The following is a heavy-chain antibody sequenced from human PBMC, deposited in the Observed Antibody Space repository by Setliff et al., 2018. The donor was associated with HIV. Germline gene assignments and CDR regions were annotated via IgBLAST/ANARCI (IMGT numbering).Heavy chain of an antibody. V-gene: IGHV4-61*02. Sequence: TSETLSLTCTVSGVSISSGTYYWSWVRQPAGKGLEWIGRIYTSGSTNYNPSLKSRVTISLDTSKNQFSLTLSSVTAADTAGYYCSRGLSIFGVATPGFYSFMDVRGKGTTVTVSS. CDR2: IYTSGST. CDR1: GVSISSGTYY. J-gene: IGHJ6*03. CDR3: SRGLSIFGVATPGFYSFMDV. D-gene: IGHD3-3*01.